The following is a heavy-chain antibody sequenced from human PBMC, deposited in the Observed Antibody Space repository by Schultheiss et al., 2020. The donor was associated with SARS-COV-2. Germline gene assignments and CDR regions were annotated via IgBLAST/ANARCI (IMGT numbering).Heavy chain of an antibody. V-gene: IGHV4-34*01. J-gene: IGHJ1*01. CDR2: INHSGST. CDR3: ARQSSSGWYPQYFQH. D-gene: IGHD6-19*01. CDR1: GGSFSGYY. Sequence: SETLSLTCAVYGGSFSGYYWSWIRQPPGKGLEWIGEINHSGSTNYNPSLKSRVTISVDKSKNQFSLKLRSVTAADTAVYYCARQSSSGWYPQYFQHWGQGTLVTVSS.